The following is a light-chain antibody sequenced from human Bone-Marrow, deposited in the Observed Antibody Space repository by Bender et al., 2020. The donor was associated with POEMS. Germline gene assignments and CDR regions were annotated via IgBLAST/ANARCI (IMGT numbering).Light chain of an antibody. V-gene: IGLV2-14*01. CDR1: SSDVGGYDY. J-gene: IGLJ1*01. CDR2: GVT. CDR3: SSYTGISTR. Sequence: QSALTQPASVSGSPGQSITISCTGTSSDVGGYDYVSWFQQNTGKAPNVMIYGVTNLPSWVSNRFSGSNSGNTASLTISGLQAEDEAVYYCSSYTGISTRFGAGTKVTVL.